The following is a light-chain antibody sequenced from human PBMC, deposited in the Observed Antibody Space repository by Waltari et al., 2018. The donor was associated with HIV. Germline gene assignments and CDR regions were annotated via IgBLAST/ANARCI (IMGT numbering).Light chain of an antibody. Sequence: QSALTQPPSASGSPGQSVTISRTGTSSDVGRYDYFSWYQQHPGKAPKLLIYEVNTRPSGVPDRFSGSKSGNTASLTVSGLQAEDEAEYSCTSYAGINPVAFGGGTKLTVL. CDR1: SSDVGRYDY. CDR3: TSYAGINPVA. J-gene: IGLJ2*01. CDR2: EVN. V-gene: IGLV2-8*01.